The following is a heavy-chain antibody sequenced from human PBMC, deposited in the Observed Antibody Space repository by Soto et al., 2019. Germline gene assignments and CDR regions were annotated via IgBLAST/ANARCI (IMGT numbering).Heavy chain of an antibody. Sequence: SVKVSCKASGGTFSSYTISWVRQAPGQGLEWMGRIIPILGIANYAQKFQGRVTITADKSTSTAYMELSSLRSEDTAVYYCVSPPPYCSSTSCQAAFDIWGQGTMVTVSS. V-gene: IGHV1-69*02. CDR3: VSPPPYCSSTSCQAAFDI. CDR2: IIPILGIA. J-gene: IGHJ3*02. CDR1: GGTFSSYT. D-gene: IGHD2-2*01.